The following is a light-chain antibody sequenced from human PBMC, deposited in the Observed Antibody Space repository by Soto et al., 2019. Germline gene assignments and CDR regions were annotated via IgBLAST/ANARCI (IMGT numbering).Light chain of an antibody. CDR2: DVY. Sequence: DIQMTQSPSTLAASVGDTVTMTCRSSSKWLAWYQKKPGKAPKLPIYDVYNLERGVPPRFSGSTSGTESTLTITGLQPDDLGTYYCQHTTDFTFGQGTKVEIK. CDR1: SSSKW. J-gene: IGKJ2*01. CDR3: QHTTDFT. V-gene: IGKV1-5*01.